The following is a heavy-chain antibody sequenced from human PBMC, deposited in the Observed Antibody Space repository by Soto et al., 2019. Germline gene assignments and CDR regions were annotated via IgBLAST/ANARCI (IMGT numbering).Heavy chain of an antibody. V-gene: IGHV3-23*01. Sequence: PGGSLRLSCGASGFTFRNYVMNWVRQAPGKGLVWVSAISGDGDNKYYPDSVKGRFTISRDNAKNTLYLQMNSLRAEDTVVYYCARGSPLGYYYGMDVWGQGTTVTVSS. CDR1: GFTFRNYV. CDR3: ARGSPLGYYYGMDV. J-gene: IGHJ6*02. CDR2: ISGDGDNK. D-gene: IGHD7-27*01.